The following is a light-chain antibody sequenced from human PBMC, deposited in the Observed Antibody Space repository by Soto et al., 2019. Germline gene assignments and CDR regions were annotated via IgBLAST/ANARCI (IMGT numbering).Light chain of an antibody. Sequence: EFVLTQSPGKLSLSPGERATLSCRASHSISRGFLAWYQQKPGQAPRLLIYGTSNRGTGIPARFSGSGSGTDFTLTISRLEPEDFAVYYCQQFGSSPPLTFGGGTKVESK. CDR3: QQFGSSPPLT. V-gene: IGKV3-20*01. J-gene: IGKJ4*01. CDR1: HSISRGF. CDR2: GTS.